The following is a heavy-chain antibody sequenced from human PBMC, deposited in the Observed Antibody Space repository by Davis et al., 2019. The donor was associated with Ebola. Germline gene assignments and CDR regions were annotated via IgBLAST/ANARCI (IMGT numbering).Heavy chain of an antibody. J-gene: IGHJ4*02. CDR2: IDRIGTVT. V-gene: IGHV3-74*01. CDR3: TRDFDWDGGY. CDR1: GFTFSNHF. D-gene: IGHD3-16*01. Sequence: PGGSLRLSCSASGFTFSNHFMHWVRQAPGKGLVWVSRIDRIGTVTDYADSVKGRFTISRDNAKNTLYLQMNSLRVEDTALYYCTRDFDWDGGYWGQGTLVTVSS.